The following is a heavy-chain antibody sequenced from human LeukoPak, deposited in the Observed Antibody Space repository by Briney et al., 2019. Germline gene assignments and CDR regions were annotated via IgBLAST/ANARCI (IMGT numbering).Heavy chain of an antibody. V-gene: IGHV3-23*01. CDR3: ATARGNSGSYYEDRMLYYFDY. CDR2: IGVSGDI. Sequence: GGSLRLSCATSGFTFATYHMNWVRQAPGKGLDWVSTIGVSGDIYDADSVKGRFTISRDNSKNTLYLQMNSLRAEDTAVYYCATARGNSGSYYEDRMLYYFDYWGQGTLVAVSS. CDR1: GFTFATYH. D-gene: IGHD1-26*01. J-gene: IGHJ4*02.